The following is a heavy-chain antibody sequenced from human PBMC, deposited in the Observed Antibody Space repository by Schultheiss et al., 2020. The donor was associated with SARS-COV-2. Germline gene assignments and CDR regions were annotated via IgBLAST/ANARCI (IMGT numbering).Heavy chain of an antibody. V-gene: IGHV4-28*03. CDR3: ARADLQNWSDP. Sequence: SETLSLTCAVSGYSISSSNWWGWIRQPPGKGLEWIGYIYYSGSTYYNPSLKSRVTMSVDTSKNQFSLKLSSVTAVDTAVYYCARADLQNWSDPWGQGTLVTVSS. J-gene: IGHJ5*02. CDR1: GYSISSSNW. CDR2: IYYSGST.